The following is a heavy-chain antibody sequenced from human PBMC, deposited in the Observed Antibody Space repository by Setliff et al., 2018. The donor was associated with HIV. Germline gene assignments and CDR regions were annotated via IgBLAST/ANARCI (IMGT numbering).Heavy chain of an antibody. D-gene: IGHD3-3*01. J-gene: IGHJ1*01. Sequence: ASVKVSCKASGGTFSGYAFSWVRQAPGQGLEWMGWINPNSGGTNSAQKFQGRVTMTRDTSISTAYLDLSRLRSDDTAVYYCARGAGNPHWYYDTWSGPSSGYFQHWGQGTLVTVSS. V-gene: IGHV1-2*02. CDR3: ARGAGNPHWYYDTWSGPSSGYFQH. CDR2: INPNSGGT. CDR1: GGTFSGYA.